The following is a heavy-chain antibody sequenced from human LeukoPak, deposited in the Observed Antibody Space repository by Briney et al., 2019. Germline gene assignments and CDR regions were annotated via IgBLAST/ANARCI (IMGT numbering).Heavy chain of an antibody. V-gene: IGHV4-39*07. CDR2: IYYSGST. CDR3: ARDWGVSARPGYMDV. CDR1: GGSISSSSYY. Sequence: SETLSLTCTVSGGSISSSSYYWGWIRQPPGKGLEWIGSIYYSGSTYYNPSLKSQVTISVDTSKNQFSLKLSSVTAADTAVYYCARDWGVSARPGYMDVWGKGTTVTVSS. J-gene: IGHJ6*03. D-gene: IGHD6-6*01.